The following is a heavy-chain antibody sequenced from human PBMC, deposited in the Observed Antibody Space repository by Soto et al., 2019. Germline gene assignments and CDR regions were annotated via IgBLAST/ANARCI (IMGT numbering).Heavy chain of an antibody. V-gene: IGHV4-4*02. CDR3: ARVSSLSHDYGGNSHAFDI. CDR2: IYHSGST. D-gene: IGHD4-17*01. Sequence: QVQLQESGPGLVKPSGTLSLTCAVSGGSISSSNWWSWVRQPPGKGLEWIGEIYHSGSTNYNPSLKSRVTISVDKSKNQFSLKLSSVTAADTAVYYCARVSSLSHDYGGNSHAFDIWGQGTMVTVSS. CDR1: GGSISSSNW. J-gene: IGHJ3*02.